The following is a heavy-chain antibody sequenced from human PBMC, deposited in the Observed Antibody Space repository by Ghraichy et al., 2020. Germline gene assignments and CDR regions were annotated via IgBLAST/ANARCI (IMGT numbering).Heavy chain of an antibody. D-gene: IGHD4-17*01. CDR1: GYTFSGYY. CDR3: ATTNYGDYANWYFDL. Sequence: ASVKVSCKASGYTFSGYYIHWVRQAPGQGLEWVGWINFNSGATKYAQKFQGRVTMTRDTSISTSYMELSRLRSDDTAVYYCATTNYGDYANWYFDLWGRGTLVTVSS. J-gene: IGHJ2*01. V-gene: IGHV1-2*02. CDR2: INFNSGAT.